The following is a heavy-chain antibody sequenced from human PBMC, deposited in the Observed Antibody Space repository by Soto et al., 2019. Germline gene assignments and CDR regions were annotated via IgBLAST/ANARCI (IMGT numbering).Heavy chain of an antibody. CDR1: GYAFTTYG. CDR2: ISAHNGNT. Sequence: QVHLVQSGAEVKKPGATMNVSCQASGYAFTTYGITWVRQAPGQGLEWMGWISAHNGNTNYAQKLQGRVTVTRDTSTSTAYMELRSLRSDDTAVYYCARGRYGDYWGQGALVTVSS. D-gene: IGHD1-1*01. CDR3: ARGRYGDY. J-gene: IGHJ4*02. V-gene: IGHV1-18*01.